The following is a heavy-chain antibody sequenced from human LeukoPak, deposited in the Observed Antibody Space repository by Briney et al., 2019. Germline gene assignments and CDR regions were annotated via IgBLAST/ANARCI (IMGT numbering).Heavy chain of an antibody. D-gene: IGHD2-2*01. CDR2: ISGSGGST. CDR1: GFTVSSYA. CDR3: AKGYCSSTSCYFHY. Sequence: GGSLRLSCAASGFTVSSYAMSWVRQAPGKGLEWVSAISGSGGSTYYADSVKGRFTISRDNSKNTLYLQMNSLRAEDTAVYYCAKGYCSSTSCYFHYWGQGTLVTVSS. V-gene: IGHV3-23*01. J-gene: IGHJ4*02.